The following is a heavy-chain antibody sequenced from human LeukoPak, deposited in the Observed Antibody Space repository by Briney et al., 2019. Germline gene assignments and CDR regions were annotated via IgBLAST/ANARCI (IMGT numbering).Heavy chain of an antibody. CDR3: ARGDYYYDSSDNWFDP. V-gene: IGHV1-46*01. CDR1: GYTFTSYY. Sequence: GASVKVSCKASGYTFTSYYMHWVRQAPGQGLEWMGIINPSGGSTSYAQEFQGRVTMTRDTSTSTVYMELSSLRSEDTAVYYCARGDYYYDSSDNWFDPWGQGILVTVSS. CDR2: INPSGGST. D-gene: IGHD3-22*01. J-gene: IGHJ5*02.